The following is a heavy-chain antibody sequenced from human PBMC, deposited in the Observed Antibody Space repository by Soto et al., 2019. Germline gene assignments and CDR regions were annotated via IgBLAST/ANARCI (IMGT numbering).Heavy chain of an antibody. Sequence: SETLSLTCTVSGGSISSYYWSWIRQPPGKGLEWIGYIYYSGSTSYNPSLKSRVAISVDTSKNQFSLKLSSVTAADTAVYYCARGPRAGSGYWGQGTLVTVSS. J-gene: IGHJ4*02. CDR3: ARGPRAGSGY. CDR2: IYYSGST. V-gene: IGHV4-59*12. CDR1: GGSISSYY.